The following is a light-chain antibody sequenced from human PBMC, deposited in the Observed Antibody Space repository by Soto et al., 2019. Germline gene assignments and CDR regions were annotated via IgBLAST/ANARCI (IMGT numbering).Light chain of an antibody. Sequence: QSVLTQPPSASGTPGQRVTIPCSGSSSNIGRNTVNWYQRLPGAAPRLLVYRNNQRPSGVPARFSGSKSGTSASLAISGLQSEDEADYYCATWDDSLSGVEFGGGTKVTVL. J-gene: IGLJ3*02. CDR2: RNN. CDR3: ATWDDSLSGVE. V-gene: IGLV1-44*01. CDR1: SSNIGRNT.